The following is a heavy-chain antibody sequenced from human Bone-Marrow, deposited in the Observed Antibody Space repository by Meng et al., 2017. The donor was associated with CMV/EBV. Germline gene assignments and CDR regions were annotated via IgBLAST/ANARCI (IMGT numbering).Heavy chain of an antibody. V-gene: IGHV4-59*01. J-gene: IGHJ6*02. CDR2: IYYSGST. D-gene: IGHD3-3*01. CDR3: ARAGLRSGYYFFEDYYYYYGMDV. CDR1: GGSISSYY. Sequence: ESLKISCTVSGGSISSYYWSWIRQPPGKGLEWIGYIYYSGSTNYNPSLKSRVTISVDTSKNQFSLKLSSVTAADTAVYYCARAGLRSGYYFFEDYYYYYGMDVWGQGTTVTVSS.